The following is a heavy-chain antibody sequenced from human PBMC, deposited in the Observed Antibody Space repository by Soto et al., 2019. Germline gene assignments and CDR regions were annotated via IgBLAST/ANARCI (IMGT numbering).Heavy chain of an antibody. CDR1: GFTFNNYA. Sequence: EVQLLESGGGLLQSGGSLRLSCSASGFTFNNYAMAWVRQAPGEGLEWVSGISGSGATPYYADSVKGRFTIYRDNSKNTLFLQMNSLSAEDTAVYFCAKAGYCTGVSCYFYYFDSWGQGTLVTVSS. D-gene: IGHD2-15*01. CDR3: AKAGYCTGVSCYFYYFDS. J-gene: IGHJ4*02. V-gene: IGHV3-23*01. CDR2: ISGSGATP.